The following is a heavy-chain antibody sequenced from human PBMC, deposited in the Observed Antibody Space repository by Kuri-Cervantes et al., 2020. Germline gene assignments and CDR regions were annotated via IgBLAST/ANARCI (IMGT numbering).Heavy chain of an antibody. CDR2: IYESGNT. V-gene: IGHV4-4*02. CDR3: ARDQLGWFDDALDI. D-gene: IGHD3-10*01. J-gene: IGHJ3*02. CDR1: GDSMNNNHW. Sequence: SETLSLTCTVSGDSMNNNHWWNWFRQPPGKGLEWIGEIYESGNTKYNPSLSSRVTISLDKSNNQFSLNLKSVTAADTAMYYCARDQLGWFDDALDIWGQGTMVTVSS.